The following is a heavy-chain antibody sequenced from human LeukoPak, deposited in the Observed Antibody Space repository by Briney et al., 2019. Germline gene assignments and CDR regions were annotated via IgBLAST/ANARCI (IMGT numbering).Heavy chain of an antibody. V-gene: IGHV3-21*01. CDR3: PRGLNRFDY. CDR1: GFTFSSYN. Sequence: GGSLRLSCAASGFTFSSYNMNWVRQAPGQGLEWVSSITSGSSYIYYADSVKGRFTISRDNSKNTLYLQMNSLRAEDTAVYYTPRGLNRFDYWGQGTLVTVSS. CDR2: ITSGSSYI. J-gene: IGHJ4*02. D-gene: IGHD2-15*01.